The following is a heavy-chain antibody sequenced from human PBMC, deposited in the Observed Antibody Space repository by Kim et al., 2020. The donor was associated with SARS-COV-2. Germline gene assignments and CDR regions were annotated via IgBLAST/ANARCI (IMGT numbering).Heavy chain of an antibody. Sequence: YADSVKGRFTISRDNAKNSLYLQMNSLGDEDTAVYYGARDSLYAFDIWGQGTMVTVSS. D-gene: IGHD3-16*01. CDR3: ARDSLYAFDI. J-gene: IGHJ3*02. V-gene: IGHV3-48*02.